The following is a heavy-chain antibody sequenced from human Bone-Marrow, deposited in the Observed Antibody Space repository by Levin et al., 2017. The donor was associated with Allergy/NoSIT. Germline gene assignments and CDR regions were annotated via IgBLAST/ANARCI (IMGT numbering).Heavy chain of an antibody. CDR3: AKSSAMISAIDY. Sequence: SCAASGFTFSSYAMSWVRQAPGKGLEWVSAISGSGGSTYYADSVKGRFTISRDNSKNTLYLQMNSLRAEDTAVYYCAKSSAMISAIDYWGQGTLVTVSS. CDR2: ISGSGGST. D-gene: IGHD3-22*01. CDR1: GFTFSSYA. J-gene: IGHJ4*02. V-gene: IGHV3-23*01.